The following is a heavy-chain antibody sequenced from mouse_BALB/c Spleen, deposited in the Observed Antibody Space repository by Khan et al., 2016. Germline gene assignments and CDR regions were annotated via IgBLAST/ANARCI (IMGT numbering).Heavy chain of an antibody. V-gene: IGHV3-1*02. CDR3: AGVTSGDYFDY. Sequence: EVQLQESGPDLVKPSQSLSLTCTVTGYSITSGYSWHWIRQFPGNKLEWMAYIHYSGSTYYNPSLKSRISLTRDTSKHKFILKLNSVTTDDTATYYCAGVTSGDYFDYWGQGTTLTVSS. D-gene: IGHD2-2*01. CDR2: IHYSGST. CDR1: GYSITSGYS. J-gene: IGHJ2*01.